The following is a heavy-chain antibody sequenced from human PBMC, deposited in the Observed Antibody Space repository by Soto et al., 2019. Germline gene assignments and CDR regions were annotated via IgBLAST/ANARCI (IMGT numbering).Heavy chain of an antibody. CDR1: GGTVASSHW. CDR2: VYHTGDT. D-gene: IGHD2-21*02. V-gene: IGHV4-4*02. CDR3: AREIVTAGGNNYFDP. J-gene: IGHJ5*02. Sequence: SETLSLTCGVSGGTVASSHWWSWVRQSPGRGLEWIGNVYHTGDTNFNPSLQSRVTFSVDKSNNQFSLRLTSVTAADTAVYFCAREIVTAGGNNYFDPWGPGTLVTVSA.